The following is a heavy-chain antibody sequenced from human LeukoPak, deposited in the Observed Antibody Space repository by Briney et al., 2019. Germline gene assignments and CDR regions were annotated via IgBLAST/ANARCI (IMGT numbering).Heavy chain of an antibody. CDR3: AKSAAWFGQSYYFDF. CDR1: GFTFSSYA. J-gene: IGHJ4*02. V-gene: IGHV3-23*01. D-gene: IGHD3-10*01. Sequence: GGSLRLSCAASGFTFSSYAMSWVRQAPGKGLEWVSTTSGSGGSTHYADSVRGWFTLSRDNSKNTLFLQMSSLRGDDTAIYYCAKSAAWFGQSYYFDFWGQGTLVTVSS. CDR2: TSGSGGST.